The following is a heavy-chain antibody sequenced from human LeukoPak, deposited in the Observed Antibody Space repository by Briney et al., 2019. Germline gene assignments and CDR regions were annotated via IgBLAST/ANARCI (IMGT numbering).Heavy chain of an antibody. V-gene: IGHV3-23*01. CDR3: AKDATSSTDY. CDR1: GFTFSSYA. D-gene: IGHD6-6*01. Sequence: GRSLRLSCAASGFTFSSYAMSWVRQAPGNGLEWVSAISGSGGITYYADSVKGRFTISRDNSKNTLYLQMNSLRAEDTAVYYCAKDATSSTDYWGQGTLVTVSS. J-gene: IGHJ4*02. CDR2: ISGSGGIT.